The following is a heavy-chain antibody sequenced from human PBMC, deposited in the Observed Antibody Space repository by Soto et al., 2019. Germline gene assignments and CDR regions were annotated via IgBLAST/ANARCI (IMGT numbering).Heavy chain of an antibody. CDR2: ISGSGGST. Sequence: EVQLLESGGGLVQPGGSLRLSCAASGFTFRSYAMSWVRQAPGKGLEWVSAISGSGGSTYYADSVKGRFTISRDNSKNTLYLQVNSLRAEDTAVYYCAKGIVYYYDSSGYFAYWGQGTLVTVSS. CDR3: AKGIVYYYDSSGYFAY. J-gene: IGHJ4*02. V-gene: IGHV3-23*01. D-gene: IGHD3-22*01. CDR1: GFTFRSYA.